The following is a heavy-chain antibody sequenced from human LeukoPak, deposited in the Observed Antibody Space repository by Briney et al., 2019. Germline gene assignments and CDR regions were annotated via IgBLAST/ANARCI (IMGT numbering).Heavy chain of an antibody. D-gene: IGHD2-21*02. V-gene: IGHV4-59*12. J-gene: IGHJ4*02. CDR1: AGSISNYY. CDR2: IYYSGST. CDR3: ARVSFKATAY. Sequence: PSVTLSLTCNVSAGSISNYYWTWIRQPPGEGLEWIGYIYYSGSTNYNPSLKSRVTISVDTSKNQFSLKLSSVTAADTAVYYCARVSFKATAYWGQGTLVTVSS.